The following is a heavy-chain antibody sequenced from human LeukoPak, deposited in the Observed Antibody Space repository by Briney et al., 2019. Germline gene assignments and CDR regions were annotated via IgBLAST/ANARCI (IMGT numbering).Heavy chain of an antibody. CDR2: IYPGDSDT. J-gene: IGHJ3*02. CDR1: GYSFTSYW. Sequence: PGESLKISCKGSGYSFTSYWIGWVRQMPGKGLEWMGIIYPGDSDTRYSPSFQGQVTISADKSISTAYLQWSSLKASDTAMYYCARRADTAMVPGDAFDIWGQGTMVTVSS. CDR3: ARRADTAMVPGDAFDI. D-gene: IGHD5-18*01. V-gene: IGHV5-51*01.